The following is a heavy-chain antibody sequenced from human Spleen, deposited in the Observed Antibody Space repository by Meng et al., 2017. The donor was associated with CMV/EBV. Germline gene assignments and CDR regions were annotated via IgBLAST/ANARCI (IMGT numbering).Heavy chain of an antibody. CDR3: ARGVGGYYYDYGLDV. CDR1: GYTFTGYY. D-gene: IGHD5/OR15-5a*01. Sequence: ASVKVSCKASGYTFTGYYMHWVRQAPGQGLEWMGWINPDSGGTNYAQKFQGRVTLTRDTSITTVYMELSRLRSDDTAVYYCARGVGGYYYDYGLDVWGQGTTVPVSS. J-gene: IGHJ6*02. CDR2: INPDSGGT. V-gene: IGHV1-2*02.